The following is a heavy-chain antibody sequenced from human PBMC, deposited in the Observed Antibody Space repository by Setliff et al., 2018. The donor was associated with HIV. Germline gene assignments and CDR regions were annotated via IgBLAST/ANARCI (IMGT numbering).Heavy chain of an antibody. CDR2: IGGSGGST. V-gene: IGHV3-23*01. Sequence: GGSLRLSCTASGFIFSDFYMSWIRQAPGKGLEWVSAIGGSGGSTYYADSVKGRFTISRDNSKNALYLQMSGLRAEDTAVYFCVKGVQSLRPYYFDSWGHGALVTVSS. CDR3: VKGVQSLRPYYFDS. J-gene: IGHJ4*01. CDR1: GFIFSDFY.